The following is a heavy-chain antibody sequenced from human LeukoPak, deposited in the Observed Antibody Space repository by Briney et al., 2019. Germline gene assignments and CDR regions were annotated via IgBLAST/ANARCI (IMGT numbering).Heavy chain of an antibody. CDR3: AKERTSEGYFDY. V-gene: IGHV3-23*01. J-gene: IGHJ4*02. D-gene: IGHD1-1*01. CDR2: LSGSGGSS. CDR1: GFTFSTYA. Sequence: GGSLRLSCAASGFTFSTYAMSWVRQAPGKGLEWVSALSGSGGSSYCADSVRGRFTISRDNSKNTLYLQMNSLRAEDTAVYYCAKERTSEGYFDYWGQGTLVTVSS.